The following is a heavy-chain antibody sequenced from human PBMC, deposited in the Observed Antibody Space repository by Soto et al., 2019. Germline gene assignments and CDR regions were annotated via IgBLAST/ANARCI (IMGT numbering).Heavy chain of an antibody. D-gene: IGHD6-13*01. Sequence: SETLSLTCTVSGGSISSYYWSWTRQPPGKGLEWIGYIYYSGSTNYNPSLKSRVTISVDTSKNQFSLKLSSVTAADTAVYYCARRYSSSFDYWGQGTLVNVSS. V-gene: IGHV4-59*08. J-gene: IGHJ4*02. CDR3: ARRYSSSFDY. CDR1: GGSISSYY. CDR2: IYYSGST.